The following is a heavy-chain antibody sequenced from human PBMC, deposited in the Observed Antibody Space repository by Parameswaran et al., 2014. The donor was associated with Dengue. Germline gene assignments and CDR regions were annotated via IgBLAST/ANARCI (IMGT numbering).Heavy chain of an antibody. Sequence: PREGLEWLGNIYPGDSDIRYNPSVQGQVTISADKSISTAYLQWSSLKASDTAIYYCARRPRPVGAWHDYTLDVWGQGTTVTVSS. J-gene: IGHJ6*02. V-gene: IGHV5-51*01. CDR2: IYPGDSDI. CDR3: ARRPRPVGAWHDYTLDV. D-gene: IGHD1-1*01.